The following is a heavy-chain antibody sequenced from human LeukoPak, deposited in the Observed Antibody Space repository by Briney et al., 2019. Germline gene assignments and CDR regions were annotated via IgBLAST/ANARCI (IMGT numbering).Heavy chain of an antibody. D-gene: IGHD3-10*01. CDR2: INSDGSST. J-gene: IGHJ4*02. V-gene: IGHV3-74*01. CDR3: ARNLYSVVRDFDD. CDR1: GFTFSSYW. Sequence: GGSLRLSCEASGFTFSSYWMHWVRQAPGKGLVWVSRINSDGSSTSYADSVKGRFTISRDNAKNTLYLQMNSLRAEDTAVYYCARNLYSVVRDFDDWGQGTLVTVSS.